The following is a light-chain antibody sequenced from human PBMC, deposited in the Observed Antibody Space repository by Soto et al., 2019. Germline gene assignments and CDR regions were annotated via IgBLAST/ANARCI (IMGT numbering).Light chain of an antibody. V-gene: IGLV1-44*01. Sequence: QSVLTQPPSASGTPGQRVTISCSGSSSNIGSNTVNWYQQFPGTAPKLLIYSNNHRPSGVPDRFSGDKSGTSASLAISGLQSEDDADYYCAAWDDSLNARVFGGGTKLTVL. CDR3: AAWDDSLNARV. J-gene: IGLJ3*02. CDR1: SSNIGSNT. CDR2: SNN.